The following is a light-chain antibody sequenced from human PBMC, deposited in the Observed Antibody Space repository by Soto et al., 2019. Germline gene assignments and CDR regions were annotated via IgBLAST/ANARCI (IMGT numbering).Light chain of an antibody. Sequence: DIQMAQYPSSLSASGGDGVTLTCQSSQDISNYLNWYQQKPGKATKLLIYDASNLETGVPSRFSGSGSGTDFTFTISSLQPEDFATYYCQQTYSTPGWTFGQGTKVDIK. CDR1: QDISNY. CDR2: DAS. J-gene: IGKJ1*01. V-gene: IGKV1-39*01. CDR3: QQTYSTPGWT.